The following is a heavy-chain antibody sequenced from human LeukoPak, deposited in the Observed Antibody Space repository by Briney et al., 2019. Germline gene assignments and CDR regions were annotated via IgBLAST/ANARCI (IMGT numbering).Heavy chain of an antibody. CDR1: GGSIRSSGIY. V-gene: IGHV4-39*07. CDR3: ATAASYYYDSSGYPAGAFDI. J-gene: IGHJ3*02. CDR2: IYHSGST. Sequence: SETLSLTCSVFGGSIRSSGIYWGWIRQPPGKGLEWIGSIYHSGSTYYNPSLKSRVTISVDTSKNQFSLKLSSVTAANTAVYYCATAASYYYDSSGYPAGAFDIWGQGTMVTVSS. D-gene: IGHD3-22*01.